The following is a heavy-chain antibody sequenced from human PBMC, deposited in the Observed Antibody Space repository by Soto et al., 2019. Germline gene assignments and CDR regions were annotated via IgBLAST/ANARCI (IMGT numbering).Heavy chain of an antibody. CDR2: IIPMYDSA. D-gene: IGHD1-26*01. J-gene: IGHJ4*02. V-gene: IGHV1-69*06. Sequence: QVQLVQSGAELKKPGSSVNVSCAASGGTFKTYTINWVRQAPGQGLEWIGQIIPMYDSANYAQRFQGRVTISADKSTNIAYMELIGLRSEDTALYYCATWRTYRGSYCFDYWGQGTLVSVSS. CDR3: ATWRTYRGSYCFDY. CDR1: GGTFKTYT.